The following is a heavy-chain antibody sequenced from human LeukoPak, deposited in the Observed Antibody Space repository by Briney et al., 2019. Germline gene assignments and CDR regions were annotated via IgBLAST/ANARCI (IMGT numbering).Heavy chain of an antibody. Sequence: GGSLRLSCAASGFTFSSYEMNWVRQAPGKGLEWVSYISSSGNTIYYADSVQGRFTIPRDNAKNSLYLQMNSLRAEDTAVYYCSREVLIGYFDYWGQGTLVTVSS. D-gene: IGHD3-22*01. J-gene: IGHJ4*02. V-gene: IGHV3-48*03. CDR1: GFTFSSYE. CDR3: SREVLIGYFDY. CDR2: ISSSGNTI.